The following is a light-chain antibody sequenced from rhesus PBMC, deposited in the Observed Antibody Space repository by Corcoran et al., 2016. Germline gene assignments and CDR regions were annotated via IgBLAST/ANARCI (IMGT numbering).Light chain of an antibody. Sequence: QSALTQPPSVSKSLGQSVTISCTGTSSDIGGYNDVSWYQQHPGTAPRFLIYDVSKRPSGVSDRFSGSKSGNTASLTISGLQAEDEADYYVFSYRSGSTCIFGAGTRLTVL. CDR2: DVS. J-gene: IGLJ1*01. CDR3: FSYRSGSTCI. CDR1: SSDIGGYND. V-gene: IGLV2S9*01.